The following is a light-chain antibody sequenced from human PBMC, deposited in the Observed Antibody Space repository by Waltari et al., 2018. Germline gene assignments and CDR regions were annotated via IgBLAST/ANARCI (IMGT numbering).Light chain of an antibody. CDR2: DVS. CDR3: SSYSDSSTLVV. V-gene: IGLV2-14*03. J-gene: IGLJ3*02. CDR1: TSYLGTYNY. Sequence: QSALTQPASVSGSPGQSITMSCTVTTSYLGTYNYVSWYQQHPGKPPKPMIYDVSNRPSGVSTRFSGSKSGITASLTISGLRAEDEADYHCSSYSDSSTLVVFGGGTKLTVL.